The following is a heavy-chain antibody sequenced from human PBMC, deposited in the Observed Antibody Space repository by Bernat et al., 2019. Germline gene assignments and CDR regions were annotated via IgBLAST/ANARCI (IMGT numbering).Heavy chain of an antibody. V-gene: IGHV3-49*04. J-gene: IGHJ6*03. CDR1: GLTFGDYA. CDR2: IRSKAYGGTR. Sequence: EVQLVESGGGLVQPGRSLRLSCTASGLTFGDYAMSGVRQAPGKGLEWGGCIRSKAYGGTREYAASVKGRVTISRDDSKSIAYLQMNSLKTEDTAVYYCTRNDYYGSGSYDYYYYYMDVWGKGTTVTVSS. D-gene: IGHD3-10*01. CDR3: TRNDYYGSGSYDYYYYYMDV.